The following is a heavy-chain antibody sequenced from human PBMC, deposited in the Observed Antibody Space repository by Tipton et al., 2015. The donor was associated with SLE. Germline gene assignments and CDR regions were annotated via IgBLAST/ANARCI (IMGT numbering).Heavy chain of an antibody. D-gene: IGHD3-10*01. J-gene: IGHJ5*02. Sequence: TLSLTCAVYGGSFSGYYWSWIRQPPGKGLEWIGEINHSGSTNYNPSLKSRVTISVDTSKNQFSLKLSSVTAADTAVYYCARDSEVGYYASGSPNWFDPWGQGTLVTVSS. CDR1: GGSFSGYY. CDR2: INHSGST. CDR3: ARDSEVGYYASGSPNWFDP. V-gene: IGHV4-34*01.